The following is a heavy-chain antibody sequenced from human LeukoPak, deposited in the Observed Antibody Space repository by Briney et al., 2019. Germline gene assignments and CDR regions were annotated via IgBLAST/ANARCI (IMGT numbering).Heavy chain of an antibody. CDR2: IYHSGST. CDR1: GGSISSGGYS. CDR3: ARDCSGGSCYGAFDI. D-gene: IGHD2-15*01. Sequence: SETLSLTCAVSGGSISSGGYSWSWIRQPPGKGLEWIGYIYHSGSTYYNPSLKSRVTISVDRSKSQFSLKLSSVTAADTAVYYCARDCSGGSCYGAFDIWGQGTMVTVSS. J-gene: IGHJ3*02. V-gene: IGHV4-30-2*01.